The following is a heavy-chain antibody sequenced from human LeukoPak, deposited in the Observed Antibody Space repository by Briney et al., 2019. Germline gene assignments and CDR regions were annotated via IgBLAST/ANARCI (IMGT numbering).Heavy chain of an antibody. J-gene: IGHJ4*02. V-gene: IGHV6-1*01. Sequence: SQTLSLTCAISGDSVSSKSAVWNWIRQSPSRGLEWLGRTYYKSQRSIDYAVSVKSRIPINPDISKNNFSLHLSSLTREVTAGYYCVRVAVAGTVWGQGTLVTVSS. CDR2: TYYKSQRSI. CDR3: VRVAVAGTV. CDR1: GDSVSSKSAV. D-gene: IGHD6-19*01.